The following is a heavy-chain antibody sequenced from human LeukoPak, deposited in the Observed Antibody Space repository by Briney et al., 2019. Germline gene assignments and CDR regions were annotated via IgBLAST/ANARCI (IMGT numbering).Heavy chain of an antibody. J-gene: IGHJ4*02. V-gene: IGHV3-23*01. CDR3: AKGIRQWLAYFDY. CDR1: GFTFSSYA. Sequence: GGSLRLSCAASGFTFSSYAMSWVRQAPGKGLEWVSAISGSGGSTYYADSVKGRFTISRDNSKNTLYLQMNSLRAEDTAVYYGAKGIRQWLAYFDYWGKGTLVTVPS. D-gene: IGHD6-19*01. CDR2: ISGSGGST.